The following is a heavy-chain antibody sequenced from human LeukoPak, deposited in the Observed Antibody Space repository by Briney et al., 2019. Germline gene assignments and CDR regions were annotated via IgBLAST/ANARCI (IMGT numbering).Heavy chain of an antibody. Sequence: GGSLRLSCAASGFTFSSYAMNWVRQAPGKGLEWVSSISSSSSYIYYADSVKGRFTISRDNAKNSLYLQMNSLRAEDTAVYYCARGSPSGFDYWGQGTLVTVSS. CDR1: GFTFSSYA. CDR2: ISSSSSYI. CDR3: ARGSPSGFDY. D-gene: IGHD1-26*01. V-gene: IGHV3-21*01. J-gene: IGHJ4*02.